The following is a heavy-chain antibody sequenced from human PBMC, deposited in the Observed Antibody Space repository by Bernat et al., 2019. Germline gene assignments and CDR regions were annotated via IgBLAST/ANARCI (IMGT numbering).Heavy chain of an antibody. D-gene: IGHD1-1*01. CDR1: GFTFSSYA. CDR3: ARDSNWLDAFDI. Sequence: QVQLVESGGGVVQPVRSLRLSCAASGFTFSSYAMHWVRQAPGKALEWVAVISYDGSNKYYADSVKGRFTISRDNSKNTLYLQMNSLRAEDTAVYYCARDSNWLDAFDIWGQGTMVTVSS. J-gene: IGHJ3*02. V-gene: IGHV3-30-3*01. CDR2: ISYDGSNK.